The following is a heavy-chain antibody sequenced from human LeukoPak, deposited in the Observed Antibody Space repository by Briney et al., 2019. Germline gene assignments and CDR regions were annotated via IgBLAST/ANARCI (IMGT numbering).Heavy chain of an antibody. CDR3: ARRRYSYGYSYYYYGMDV. D-gene: IGHD5-18*01. V-gene: IGHV3-30-3*01. CDR1: GFTFSSYW. CDR2: ISYDGSNK. J-gene: IGHJ6*02. Sequence: GGSLRLSCAASGFTFSSYWMHWVRQAPGKGLEWVAVISYDGSNKYYADSVKGRFTISRDNSKNTLYLQMNSLRAEDTAVYYCARRRYSYGYSYYYYGMDVWGQGTTVTVSS.